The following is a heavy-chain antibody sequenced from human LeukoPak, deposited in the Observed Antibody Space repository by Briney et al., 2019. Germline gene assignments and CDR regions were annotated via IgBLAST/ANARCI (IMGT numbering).Heavy chain of an antibody. V-gene: IGHV3-21*01. J-gene: IGHJ6*02. D-gene: IGHD6-13*01. CDR2: ISSSSSYI. Sequence: GGSLRLSCAASGFTFSSYSMNWVRQAPGKGLEWVSSISSSSSYIYYADSVKGRFTISRDNAKNSLYLQMNSLRAEDTAVYYCARGSSWYQDSYYYYGMDAWGQGTTVTVSS. CDR1: GFTFSSYS. CDR3: ARGSSWYQDSYYYYGMDA.